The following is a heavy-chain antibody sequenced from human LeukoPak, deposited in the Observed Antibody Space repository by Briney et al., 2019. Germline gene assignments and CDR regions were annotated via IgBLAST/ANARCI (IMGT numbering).Heavy chain of an antibody. J-gene: IGHJ4*02. V-gene: IGHV3-74*01. Sequence: GSLRLSCAASGFTFSSYWMHWVRPAPGKGLVWVSRINSDGSSTSYADSVKGRFTISRDNAKNTLYLQMNSLRAEDTAVYYCARNYYDSSGYYYYFDYWGQGTLVTVSS. D-gene: IGHD3-22*01. CDR2: INSDGSST. CDR3: ARNYYDSSGYYYYFDY. CDR1: GFTFSSYW.